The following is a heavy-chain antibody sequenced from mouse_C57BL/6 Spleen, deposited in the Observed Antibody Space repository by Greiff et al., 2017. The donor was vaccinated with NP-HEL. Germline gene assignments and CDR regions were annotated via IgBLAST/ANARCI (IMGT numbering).Heavy chain of an antibody. D-gene: IGHD1-1*01. Sequence: VQLQESGAELVKPGASVKISCKASGYAFSSYWMNWVKQRPGKGLEWIGQIYPGDGDTNYNGKCKGKATLTADNSSSTAYMQLSSLTSEDSAVYCGAREDYGRCFDYWGQGTTLTVSS. CDR3: AREDYGRCFDY. V-gene: IGHV1-80*01. CDR1: GYAFSSYW. CDR2: IYPGDGDT. J-gene: IGHJ2*01.